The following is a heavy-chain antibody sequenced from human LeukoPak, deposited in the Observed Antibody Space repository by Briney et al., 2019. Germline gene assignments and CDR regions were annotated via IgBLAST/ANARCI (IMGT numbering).Heavy chain of an antibody. Sequence: GASVKVSCKASGYTFTSYGISWVRQAPGQGLEWMGWISAYNGNTNYAQKFQGRVTITRDTSASTAYMELSSLRSEDTAVYYCARDETYYYYYGMDVWGQGTTVTVSS. CDR2: ISAYNGNT. V-gene: IGHV1-18*01. J-gene: IGHJ6*02. CDR1: GYTFTSYG. CDR3: ARDETYYYYYGMDV.